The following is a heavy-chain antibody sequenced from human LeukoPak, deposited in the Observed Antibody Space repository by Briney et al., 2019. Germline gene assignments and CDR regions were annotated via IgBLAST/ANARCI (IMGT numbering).Heavy chain of an antibody. CDR3: ARAWCSSTTCYSPYYYYGMDV. D-gene: IGHD2-2*02. CDR1: GFTFDDYA. V-gene: IGHV3-9*01. J-gene: IGHJ6*02. Sequence: RPGGSLRLSCAASGFTFDDYAMHWVRQAPGKGLEWVSGISWNSGSIGYADSVKGRFTISRDNAKNSLYLQMNSLRAEDTALYYCARAWCSSTTCYSPYYYYGMDVWGRGTTATVSS. CDR2: ISWNSGSI.